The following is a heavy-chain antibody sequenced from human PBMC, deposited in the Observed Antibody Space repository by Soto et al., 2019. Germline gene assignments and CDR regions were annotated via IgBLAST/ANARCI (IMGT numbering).Heavy chain of an antibody. V-gene: IGHV1-69*01. D-gene: IGHD2-15*01. CDR1: GGTFSSYA. CDR2: IIPIFGTA. Sequence: QVQLVQSGAEVKKPGSSVKVSCKAHGGTFSSYAISWVRQAPGQGLEWMGGIIPIFGTANYAQKFQGRVTSTADESTSTGYMELSSLRSEDTAVYYCARSQGGSSSLDIYYYYYYGMDVWGQGTTVTVSS. CDR3: ARSQGGSSSLDIYYYYYYGMDV. J-gene: IGHJ6*02.